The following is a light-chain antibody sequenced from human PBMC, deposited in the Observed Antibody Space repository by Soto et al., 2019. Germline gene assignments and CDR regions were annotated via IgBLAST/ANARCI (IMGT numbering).Light chain of an antibody. V-gene: IGLV2-14*01. CDR3: SSYTTSTSFIL. J-gene: IGLJ2*01. Sequence: QSVLTQPASVSGSPGQSTTISCTGTSSDIGNYDFVSWYQQVPGTAPKAMIYEVSSRPSGVSNRFSGSKSGNTASLTISGLQAEDEAYYYCSSYTTSTSFILFGGGTQLTVL. CDR2: EVS. CDR1: SSDIGNYDF.